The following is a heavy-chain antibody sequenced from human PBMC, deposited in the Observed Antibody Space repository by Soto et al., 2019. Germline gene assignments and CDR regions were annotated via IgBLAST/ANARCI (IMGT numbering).Heavy chain of an antibody. Sequence: SGPTLVNPTQTLTLTCTFSGFSLSTSGMCVSWIRQPPGKALEWLAHIDWEDDKFYSISLKTRLTISKDTSKNQVVLTMTNMDPVDTATYYCARIPNGDYVDYWGQGTLVTVSS. V-gene: IGHV2-70*17. CDR3: ARIPNGDYVDY. CDR2: IDWEDDK. J-gene: IGHJ4*02. D-gene: IGHD2-8*01. CDR1: GFSLSTSGMC.